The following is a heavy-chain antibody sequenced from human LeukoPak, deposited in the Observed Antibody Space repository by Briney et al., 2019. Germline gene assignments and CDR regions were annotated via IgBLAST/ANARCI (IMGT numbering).Heavy chain of an antibody. CDR1: GYIFTNYG. D-gene: IGHD3/OR15-3a*01. CDR3: ARESTAMISHNWFDP. CDR2: ISPYNGST. J-gene: IGHJ5*02. Sequence: ASVKVSCKASGYIFTNYGITWVRQVPGQGLEWMGWISPYNGSTNYAEKFQARVTMATDTSTSTAYMELRSLRSDDTAVHYCARESTAMISHNWFDPWGQGTLVTVSS. V-gene: IGHV1-18*01.